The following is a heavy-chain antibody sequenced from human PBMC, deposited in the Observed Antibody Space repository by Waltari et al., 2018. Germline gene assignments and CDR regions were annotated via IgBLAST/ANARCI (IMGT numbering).Heavy chain of an antibody. CDR2: INPNSGGT. D-gene: IGHD1-26*01. J-gene: IGHJ4*02. CDR1: GYTFTGYY. Sequence: VQSGAEVKKPGASVKVSCKASGYTFTGYYMHWMRQAPGQGLEWMGRINPNSGGTNYAQKFQGRVTMTRDTSISTAYMELSRLRSDDTAVYYCARDRAYSGSLTNDYWGQGTLVTVSS. CDR3: ARDRAYSGSLTNDY. V-gene: IGHV1-2*06.